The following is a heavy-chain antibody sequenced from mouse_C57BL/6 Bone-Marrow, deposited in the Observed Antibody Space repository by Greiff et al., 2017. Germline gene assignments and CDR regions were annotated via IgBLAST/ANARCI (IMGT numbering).Heavy chain of an antibody. CDR2: IAPSDSVS. D-gene: IGHD2-2*01. CDR3: ARGGVTTGNWYFDV. CDR1: GYTFTSYW. Sequence: VQLQQSGAALVGPGSSVKLSCKASGYTFTSYWLPWVKQRPIQGLEWIGNIAPSDSVSLSNPTFKDKATLTVDKSSSTAYMHLNSLTSEDSAVYYCARGGVTTGNWYFDVWGTGTTGTGAS. V-gene: IGHV1-52*01. J-gene: IGHJ1*03.